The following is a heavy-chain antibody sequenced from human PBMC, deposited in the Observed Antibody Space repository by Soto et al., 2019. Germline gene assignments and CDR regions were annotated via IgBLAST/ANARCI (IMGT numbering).Heavy chain of an antibody. CDR2: IYYSGST. J-gene: IGHJ5*02. CDR3: ARERPDGSGLDP. CDR1: GGSISSGDYY. Sequence: QVQLQESGPGLVKPSQTLSLTCTVSGGSISSGDYYWSWIRQPPGKGLEWIGYIYYSGSTYYNPSLKSRVTTSVDSSKDQFALKLSSVTAADTAVYYCARERPDGSGLDPWCQVTLVTVSS. D-gene: IGHD6-25*01. V-gene: IGHV4-30-4*01.